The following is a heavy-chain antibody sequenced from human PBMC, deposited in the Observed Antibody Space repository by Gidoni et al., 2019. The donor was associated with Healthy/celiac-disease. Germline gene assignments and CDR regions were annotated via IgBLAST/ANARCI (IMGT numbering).Heavy chain of an antibody. D-gene: IGHD6-19*01. Sequence: EVQLVESGGGLVKPGGSLRLSCAASGFTFSSYSMNWVRQAPGKGLEWVSSISSSSSYIYYADSVKGRFTISRDNAKNSLYLQMNSLRAEDTAVYYCASGPRAMIAVAGNDYWGQGTLVTVSS. CDR2: ISSSSSYI. CDR1: GFTFSSYS. V-gene: IGHV3-21*01. CDR3: ASGPRAMIAVAGNDY. J-gene: IGHJ4*02.